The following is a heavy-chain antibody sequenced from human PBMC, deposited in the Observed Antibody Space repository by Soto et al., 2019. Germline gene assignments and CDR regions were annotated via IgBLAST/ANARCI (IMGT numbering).Heavy chain of an antibody. CDR3: ASPRAATSAFDI. D-gene: IGHD2-15*01. CDR2: IIPIFGTA. CDR1: GGTFSSYA. V-gene: IGHV1-69*13. Sequence: GASVKVSGKASGGTFSSYAISWVRQAPGQGLEWMGGIIPIFGTANYAQKFQGRVTITADESTSTAYMELSSLRSEDTAVYYCASPRAATSAFDIWGQGTMVTVSS. J-gene: IGHJ3*02.